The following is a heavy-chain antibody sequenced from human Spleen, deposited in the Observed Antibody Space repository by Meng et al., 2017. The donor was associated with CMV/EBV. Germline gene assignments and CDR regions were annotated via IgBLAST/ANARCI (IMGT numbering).Heavy chain of an antibody. J-gene: IGHJ4*02. Sequence: QVQLQWSVPGLGKPSETLSLTCNVSGGSFSGYYWSWIRQPPGKGLEWIGEINHSGSTNYNPSLKSRVTISVDTSKNQFSLKLSSVTAADTAVYYCVVSPSYGSGSDYWGQGTLVTVSS. CDR3: VVSPSYGSGSDY. CDR1: GGSFSGYY. D-gene: IGHD3-10*01. V-gene: IGHV4-34*01. CDR2: INHSGST.